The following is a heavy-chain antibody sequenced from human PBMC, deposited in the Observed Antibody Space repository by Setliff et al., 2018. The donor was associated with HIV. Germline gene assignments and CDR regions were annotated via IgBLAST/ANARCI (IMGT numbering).Heavy chain of an antibody. J-gene: IGHJ3*02. V-gene: IGHV4-39*01. D-gene: IGHD3-3*01. CDR2: IYYSGST. CDR1: GGSISSSSYY. CDR3: ARLYYDFWSGYYSFGREHAFYI. Sequence: SETLSLTCTVSGGSISSSSYYWGWIRQPPGKGLEWIGSIYYSGSTYYNPSLKSRVTISVDTSKNQFSLKLSSVTAADTAVYYCARLYYDFWSGYYSFGREHAFYIWGQGTMVTVSS.